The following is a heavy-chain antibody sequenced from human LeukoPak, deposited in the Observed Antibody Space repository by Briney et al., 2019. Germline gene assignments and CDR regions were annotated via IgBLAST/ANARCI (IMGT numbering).Heavy chain of an antibody. Sequence: SVKVSCKASGSTFSSYAISWVRQAPGQGLEWMGRIIPIFGTANYAQKFQGRVTITTDESTSTAYMELSSLRSEDTAVYYCAREWELLNGGLYYWVQGTLVTVSS. J-gene: IGHJ4*02. CDR1: GSTFSSYA. CDR3: AREWELLNGGLYY. V-gene: IGHV1-69*05. D-gene: IGHD2-15*01. CDR2: IIPIFGTA.